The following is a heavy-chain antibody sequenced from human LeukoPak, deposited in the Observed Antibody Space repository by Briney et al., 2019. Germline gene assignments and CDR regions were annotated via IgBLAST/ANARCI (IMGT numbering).Heavy chain of an antibody. CDR1: GFTFSGFW. CDR3: ARDSYYDSSGGTFYYYGMDV. V-gene: IGHV3-7*01. J-gene: IGHJ6*02. Sequence: GGSLRLSCAVSGFTFSGFWMSWSRQAPGKGLEWVASINSDGSEGYYADVVKGRFTISRDNAKNSLYLQMNSLRAEDTAVYYCARDSYYDSSGGTFYYYGMDVWGQGTTVTVSS. D-gene: IGHD3-22*01. CDR2: INSDGSEG.